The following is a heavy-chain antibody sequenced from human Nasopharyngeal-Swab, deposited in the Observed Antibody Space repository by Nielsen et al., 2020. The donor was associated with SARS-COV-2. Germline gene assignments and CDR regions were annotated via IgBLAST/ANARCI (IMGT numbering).Heavy chain of an antibody. J-gene: IGHJ4*02. V-gene: IGHV2-5*02. CDR2: VHWDDEK. D-gene: IGHD2-2*01. Sequence: RQAPGKALEWLALVHWDDEKRYSPSLKSRLTITKDTSKNQVVLTMTNVDPVDTAAYYCARGYQLIRGFDYWGQGTLVTVSS. CDR3: ARGYQLIRGFDY.